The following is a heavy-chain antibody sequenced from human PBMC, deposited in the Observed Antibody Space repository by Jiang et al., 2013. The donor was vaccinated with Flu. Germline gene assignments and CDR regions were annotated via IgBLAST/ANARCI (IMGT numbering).Heavy chain of an antibody. V-gene: IGHV4-34*01. CDR3: ARVTGTDYGGTH. CDR1: SFSGYY. D-gene: IGHD4-23*01. J-gene: IGHJ4*02. CDR2: INHSGST. Sequence: SFSGYYWSWIRQPPGKGLEWIGEINHSGSTDYNPSLKSRVTISVDTSKNQFSLKLSSVTAADTAVYYCARVTGTDYGGTHWGQGTLVTVSS.